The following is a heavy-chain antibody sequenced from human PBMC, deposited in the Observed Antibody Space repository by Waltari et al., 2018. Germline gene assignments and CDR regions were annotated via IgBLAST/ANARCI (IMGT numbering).Heavy chain of an antibody. CDR2: IYSGGST. CDR3: ARAAGLGYCSGGSCYHLGFDP. J-gene: IGHJ5*02. D-gene: IGHD2-15*01. V-gene: IGHV3-53*01. CDR1: GFTVSSNY. Sequence: EVQLVESGGGLIQPGGSLRLSCAASGFTVSSNYMSWVRQAPGKGLEWVSVIYSGGSTYYADSVKGRFTISRDKSKNTLYLQMNSLRAEDTAVYYCARAAGLGYCSGGSCYHLGFDPWGQGTLVTVSS.